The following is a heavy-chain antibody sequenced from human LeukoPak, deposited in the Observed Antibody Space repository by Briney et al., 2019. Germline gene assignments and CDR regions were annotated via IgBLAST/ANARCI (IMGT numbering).Heavy chain of an antibody. CDR3: ARGPHSYTSRYFDKPSDH. V-gene: IGHV3-74*01. CDR2: ISPTGSTT. CDR1: GFSFSGHW. J-gene: IGHJ4*02. D-gene: IGHD3-9*01. Sequence: GGSLRLSCTASGFSFSGHWMHWARQLPGKGLVWVSRISPTGSTTSYADSVKGRFTISRDNTQNSVYLQMNDVRVEDTALYYCARGPHSYTSRYFDKPSDHWGQGTLVIVSS.